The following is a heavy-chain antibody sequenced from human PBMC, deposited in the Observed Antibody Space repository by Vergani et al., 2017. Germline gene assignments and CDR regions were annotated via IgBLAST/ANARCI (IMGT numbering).Heavy chain of an antibody. D-gene: IGHD3-3*01. CDR3: ARDRGNDFWSGYYYRDYYGMDV. CDR2: ITGSSVTT. V-gene: IGHV3-NL1*01. CDR1: GFTFSTYG. Sequence: QVQLVESGGGVVQPGRSLRLSCAASGFTFSTYGMHWVRQAPGKGLEWVSTITGSSVTTYYADSVKGRFSISRDNSKNTLYLQMNSLRAEDTAVYYCARDRGNDFWSGYYYRDYYGMDVWGQGTTVTVSS. J-gene: IGHJ6*02.